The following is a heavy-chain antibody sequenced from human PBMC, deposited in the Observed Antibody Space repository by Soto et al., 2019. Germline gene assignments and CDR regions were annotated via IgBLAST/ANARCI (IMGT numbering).Heavy chain of an antibody. CDR3: ARVRNDPNFYYYYYGMDV. CDR1: GYTFTSYG. V-gene: IGHV1-18*04. CDR2: ISAYNGNT. J-gene: IGHJ6*02. D-gene: IGHD1-1*01. Sequence: GASVKVSCKASGYTFTSYGISWVRQAPGQGLEWMGWISAYNGNTNYAQKLQGRVTMTTDTSTSTAYMELRSLRSDDTAVYYCARVRNDPNFYYYYYGMDVWGQGTTVT.